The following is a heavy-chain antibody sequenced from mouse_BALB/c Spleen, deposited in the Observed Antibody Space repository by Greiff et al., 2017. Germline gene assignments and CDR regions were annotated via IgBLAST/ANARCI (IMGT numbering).Heavy chain of an antibody. CDR2: IYPGDGDT. Sequence: VMLVESGAELARPGASVKLSCKASGYTFTSYWMQWVKQRPGQGLEWIGAIYPGDGDTRYTQKFKGKATLTADKSSSTAYMQLSSLASEDSAVYYCARNYDFDYWGQGTTLTVSS. D-gene: IGHD2-1*01. CDR1: GYTFTSYW. CDR3: ARNYDFDY. J-gene: IGHJ2*01. V-gene: IGHV1-87*01.